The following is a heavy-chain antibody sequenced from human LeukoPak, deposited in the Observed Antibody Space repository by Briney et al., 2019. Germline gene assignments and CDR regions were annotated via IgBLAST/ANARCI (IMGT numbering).Heavy chain of an antibody. J-gene: IGHJ6*02. Sequence: SGGSLRLSCAASGFTFSDYYMIWIRQAPGKGLEYLSHISGGGSAIYYSESVRGRFAISRDNGKNSLYLQMNSLRVEDTAVYFCARGGLDVWGHGTTVTVSS. CDR3: ARGGLDV. CDR1: GFTFSDYY. V-gene: IGHV3-11*01. CDR2: ISGGGSAI.